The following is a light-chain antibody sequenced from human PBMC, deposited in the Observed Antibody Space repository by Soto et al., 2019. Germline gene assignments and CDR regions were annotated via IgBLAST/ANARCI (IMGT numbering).Light chain of an antibody. CDR3: ISYTVSRSYV. CDR2: SVS. Sequence: QSALPQPASVSGSPGQSITISCIGTSSDIGTYDHVAWFQQFPGKTPKLMIYSVSNRPSGVSYRFSGSKSGNTASLTISGLQAEDEADYYCISYTVSRSYVFGTGTKVTV. V-gene: IGLV2-14*01. CDR1: SSDIGTYDH. J-gene: IGLJ1*01.